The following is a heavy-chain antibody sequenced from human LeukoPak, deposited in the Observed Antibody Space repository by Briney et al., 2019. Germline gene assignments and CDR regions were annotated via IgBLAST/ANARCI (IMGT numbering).Heavy chain of an antibody. CDR1: GFTFSSYG. J-gene: IGHJ5*02. CDR2: ISYDGSNK. D-gene: IGHD2-2*01. V-gene: IGHV3-30*18. Sequence: PGGSLRLSCAASGFTFSSYGMHWVRQAPGKGLEWVAVISYDGSNKYYADSVKGRFTISRDNSKNTLYLQMNSLRAEDTAVYYCAKDLESDRVPAARNWFDPWGQGTLVTVSS. CDR3: AKDLESDRVPAARNWFDP.